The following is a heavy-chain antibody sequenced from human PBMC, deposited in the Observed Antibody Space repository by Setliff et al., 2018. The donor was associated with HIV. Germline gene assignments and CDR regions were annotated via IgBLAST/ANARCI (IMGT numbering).Heavy chain of an antibody. CDR3: ARVHGYYDSSGYSLDAFDI. J-gene: IGHJ3*02. D-gene: IGHD3-22*01. CDR2: IWYDGSNK. V-gene: IGHV3-33*01. Sequence: HPGGSLRLSCAASGFTFSTYAMHWVRQAPGKGLEWVALIWYDGSNKYYADSVKGRFTISRDNSKNTLYLQMNSLRAEDTAVYYCARVHGYYDSSGYSLDAFDIWGQGTMVTVSS. CDR1: GFTFSTYA.